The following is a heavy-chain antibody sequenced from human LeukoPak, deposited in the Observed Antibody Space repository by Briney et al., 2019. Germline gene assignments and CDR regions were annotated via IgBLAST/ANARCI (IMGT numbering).Heavy chain of an antibody. CDR1: GFTFSSHG. CDR2: IWYDGRNK. J-gene: IGHJ3*02. CDR3: ARVNRGDAFDI. D-gene: IGHD3-16*02. Sequence: PGGSLRLSCAASGFTFSSHGMHWVRQAPGKGLEWVAVIWYDGRNKFYADSLKGRFTISRDNSKNTLYLQMNSLRAEDTAVYYCARVNRGDAFDIWGQGTLVTVSS. V-gene: IGHV3-33*01.